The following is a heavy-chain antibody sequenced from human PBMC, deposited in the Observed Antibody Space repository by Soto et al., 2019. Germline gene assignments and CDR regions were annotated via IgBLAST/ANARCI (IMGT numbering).Heavy chain of an antibody. V-gene: IGHV3-33*01. CDR1: GFTFSGYG. D-gene: IGHD3-10*01. CDR3: AGDNRYYGSGSIDY. J-gene: IGHJ4*02. Sequence: QVQLVESGGGVVQPGRSLRLSCAASGFTFSGYGMHWGRQAPGKGLEWVAVIRYEGSSKDYADSVKGGFTISRENSKNTLYLQMSSLRGEDTAVYYCAGDNRYYGSGSIDYWGQGTLVTVSS. CDR2: IRYEGSSK.